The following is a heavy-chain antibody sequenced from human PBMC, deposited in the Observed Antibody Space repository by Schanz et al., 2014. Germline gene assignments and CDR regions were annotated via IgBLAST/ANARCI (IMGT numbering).Heavy chain of an antibody. D-gene: IGHD2-15*01. Sequence: VQLQQWGAGRLRPAETLSLTCAVSGGSVSGYFWTWIRQSPRKGLEWIGEINYSGSSHYNPSLTSRLTISMDASKSQLSRKMKSVSAADTAVYYCARGGRYCSGGGCHYPYNYYGVDVWGQGTTVTVSS. CDR1: GGSVSGYF. V-gene: IGHV4-34*01. J-gene: IGHJ6*02. CDR3: ARGGRYCSGGGCHYPYNYYGVDV. CDR2: INYSGSS.